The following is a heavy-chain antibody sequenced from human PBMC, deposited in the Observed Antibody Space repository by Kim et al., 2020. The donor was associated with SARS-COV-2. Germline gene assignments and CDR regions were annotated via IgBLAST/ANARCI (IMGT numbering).Heavy chain of an antibody. J-gene: IGHJ4*02. CDR3: TRLGDYSEEHYLDH. D-gene: IGHD2-21*01. CDR2: VTSTGNT. Sequence: SETLSLTCTVSGDSMSSGTHCWGWVRQPPGEGLEFIGIVTSTGNTHYNPSLKSLITIARDTTNNRFSLKVTSVTAADTAIYYCTRLGDYSEEHYLDHWGQGTLVTVSS. CDR1: GDSMSSGTHC. V-gene: IGHV4-39*01.